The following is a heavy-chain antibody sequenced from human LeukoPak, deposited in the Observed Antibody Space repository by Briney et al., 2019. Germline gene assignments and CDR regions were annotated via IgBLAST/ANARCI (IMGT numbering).Heavy chain of an antibody. CDR3: VRGYSCGPYRMDV. Sequence: GGPLRLSCSASGFPFSRYAMHWVRQAPGKGLEYVSAISDSGGSIYYADPVKGIFTISRDIYKNTVYVNVHTQRAGDTAVYFCVRGYSCGPYRMDVWEQGTRVNV. J-gene: IGHJ6*01. D-gene: IGHD2-15*01. CDR2: ISDSGGSI. CDR1: GFPFSRYA. V-gene: IGHV3-64*05.